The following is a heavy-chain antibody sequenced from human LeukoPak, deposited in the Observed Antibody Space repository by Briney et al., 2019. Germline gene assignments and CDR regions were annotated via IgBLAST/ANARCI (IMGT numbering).Heavy chain of an antibody. CDR3: IRVKGLVLYNWFDP. D-gene: IGHD2/OR15-2a*01. J-gene: IGHJ5*02. CDR1: GFTFSSYG. V-gene: IGHV3-23*01. CDR2: ISGSGGST. Sequence: PGGSLRLSCAASGFTFSSYGMSWVRQAPGKGLEWVSAISGSGGSTYYADSVKGRFTISRDNSKNTLYLQMNSLRTEDTAVYYCIRVKGLVLYNWFDPWGQGTLVTVSS.